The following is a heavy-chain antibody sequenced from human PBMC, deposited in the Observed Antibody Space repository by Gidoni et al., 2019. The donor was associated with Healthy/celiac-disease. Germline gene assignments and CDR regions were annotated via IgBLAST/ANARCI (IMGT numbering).Heavy chain of an antibody. D-gene: IGHD3-22*01. CDR2: IYWDDDK. CDR1: GFSLSTSGVG. CDR3: AHKSGHYDSSGYNAPVSY. Sequence: QITLKESGPTLVKPTQTLTLTCTFSGFSLSTSGVGVGWIRQPPGKALEWLALIYWDDDKRYSPSLKSRLTITKDTSKNQVVLTMTNMDPVDTATYYCAHKSGHYDSSGYNAPVSYWGQGTLVTVSS. J-gene: IGHJ4*02. V-gene: IGHV2-5*02.